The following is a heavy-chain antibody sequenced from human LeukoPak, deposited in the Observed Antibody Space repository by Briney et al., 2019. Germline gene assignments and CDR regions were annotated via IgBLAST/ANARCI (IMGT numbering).Heavy chain of an antibody. V-gene: IGHV3-30*01. CDR1: GFTFSSYA. CDR2: ISYDGSNK. D-gene: IGHD2-21*02. Sequence: PGGSLRLSCAASGFTFSSYAMHWVRQAPGKGLEWVAVISYDGSNKYYADSVKGRFTIYRDNSKNTLYLQMNSLRAEDTAVYYCARDNQVLVVTAIFDYWGQGTLVTVSS. J-gene: IGHJ4*02. CDR3: ARDNQVLVVTAIFDY.